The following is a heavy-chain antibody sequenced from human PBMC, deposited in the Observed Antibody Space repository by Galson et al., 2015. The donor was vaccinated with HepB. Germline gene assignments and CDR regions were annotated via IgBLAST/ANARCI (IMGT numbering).Heavy chain of an antibody. J-gene: IGHJ3*02. CDR1: GFTFSSYG. CDR3: ARDADYGGTPSHAFDI. V-gene: IGHV3-33*01. Sequence: SLRLSCAASGFTFSSYGMHWVRQAPGKGLEWVAVIWYDGSNKYYADSVKGRFTISRDNSKNTLYLQMNSLRAEDTAVYYCARDADYGGTPSHAFDICGQGTMVTVSS. D-gene: IGHD4-23*01. CDR2: IWYDGSNK.